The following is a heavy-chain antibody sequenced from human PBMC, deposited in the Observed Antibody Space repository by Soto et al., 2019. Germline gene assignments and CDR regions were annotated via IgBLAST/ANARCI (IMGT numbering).Heavy chain of an antibody. CDR3: ARDLVGALDAFDI. V-gene: IGHV3-53*01. CDR1: GFTVSSNY. CDR2: IYSGGST. J-gene: IGHJ3*02. Sequence: PGGSLRLSCAASGFTVSSNYMSWVRQAPGKGLEWVSVIYSGGSTYYADSVKGRFTISRDNSKNTLYLQMNSLRAEDTAVYYCARDLVGALDAFDIWGQGTMVTVS. D-gene: IGHD1-26*01.